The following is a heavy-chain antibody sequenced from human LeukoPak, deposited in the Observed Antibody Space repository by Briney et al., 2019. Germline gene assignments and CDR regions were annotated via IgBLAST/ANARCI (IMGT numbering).Heavy chain of an antibody. CDR2: TFYRSKWNN. J-gene: IGHJ3*02. Sequence: SQTLSLTCAISGDTVSSKRAAWNWIRQSPLGGLEWLGRTFYRSKWNNDYAVALKGRITIKPDTSKNQFSLQLNSVTPEDTAVYYCAHLRTGTSDVFDIWGQGTTVTVSS. D-gene: IGHD2-8*02. CDR1: GDTVSSKRAA. V-gene: IGHV6-1*01. CDR3: AHLRTGTSDVFDI.